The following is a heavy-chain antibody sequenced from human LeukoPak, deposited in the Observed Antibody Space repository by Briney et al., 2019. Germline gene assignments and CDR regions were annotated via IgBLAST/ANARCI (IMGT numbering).Heavy chain of an antibody. V-gene: IGHV1-18*01. J-gene: IGHJ4*02. Sequence: ASVKVSCKASGGTFSSYAISWVRQAPGQGLEWMGWISAYNGNTNYAQKLQGRVTMTTDTSTSTAYMELRSLRSDDTAVYYCARVSSSSWYVDYWGQGTLVTVSS. CDR3: ARVSSSSWYVDY. CDR2: ISAYNGNT. CDR1: GGTFSSYA. D-gene: IGHD6-13*01.